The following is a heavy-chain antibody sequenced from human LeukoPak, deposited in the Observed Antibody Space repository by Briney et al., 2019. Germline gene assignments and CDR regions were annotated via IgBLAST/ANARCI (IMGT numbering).Heavy chain of an antibody. D-gene: IGHD6-19*01. Sequence: PGGSLRLSCAASGFTFSSHWMHWVRQAPGKGLVWVSRINSDGSTTSYADSVKGRFTISRDNSKSTLYLQMNSLRAEDTAVYYCAKVSFISGWAPIDYWGQGTLVTVSS. CDR2: INSDGSTT. CDR1: GFTFSSHW. V-gene: IGHV3-74*01. CDR3: AKVSFISGWAPIDY. J-gene: IGHJ4*02.